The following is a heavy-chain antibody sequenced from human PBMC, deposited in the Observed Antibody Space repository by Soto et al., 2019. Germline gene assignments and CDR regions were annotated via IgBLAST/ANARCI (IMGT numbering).Heavy chain of an antibody. Sequence: SVKVSCKASGGTFSSYAISWVRQAPGQGLEWMGGIIPIFGTANYAQKFQGRVTITADESTSTAYMELSSLRSEDTAVYYCASGYCSTGGSGWSRTYYYGMDVWGQGTTVTAP. CDR1: GGTFSSYA. V-gene: IGHV1-69*13. D-gene: IGHD6-19*01. J-gene: IGHJ6*02. CDR3: ASGYCSTGGSGWSRTYYYGMDV. CDR2: IIPIFGTA.